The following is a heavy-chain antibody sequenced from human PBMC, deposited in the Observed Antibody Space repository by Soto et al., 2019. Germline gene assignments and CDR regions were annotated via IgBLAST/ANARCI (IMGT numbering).Heavy chain of an antibody. V-gene: IGHV1-3*01. CDR2: INAGNGDT. J-gene: IGHJ4*02. CDR1: GITYNTYA. D-gene: IGHD5-12*01. CDR3: ARAISGYVT. Sequence: QVQLVQSGPEMKKPGASVKLSCKASGITYNTYAIHWVRPAPGQGLEWMGWINAGNGDTRISQNFQGRVTLTRDTSASTVYIALDRLKSEDTGVYYCARAISGYVTWGQGTLVTFSS.